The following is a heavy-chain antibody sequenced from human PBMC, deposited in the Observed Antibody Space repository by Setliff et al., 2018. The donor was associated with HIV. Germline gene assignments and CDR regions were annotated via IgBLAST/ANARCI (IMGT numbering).Heavy chain of an antibody. Sequence: LSLTCSVSGGSVNSYHWSWIRQPPGKGLEWIGSIYHSGSTYYNPSLKSRVTISLDTSKNQFSLKLSSVTAADTAVYYCARDIQAAGTGWFDPWGQGTLVTVSS. V-gene: IGHV4-38-2*02. D-gene: IGHD6-13*01. J-gene: IGHJ5*02. CDR3: ARDIQAAGTGWFDP. CDR2: IYHSGST. CDR1: GGSVNSYH.